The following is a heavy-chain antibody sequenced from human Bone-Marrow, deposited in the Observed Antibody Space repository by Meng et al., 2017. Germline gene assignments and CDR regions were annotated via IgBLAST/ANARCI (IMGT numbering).Heavy chain of an antibody. D-gene: IGHD3-10*01. J-gene: IGHJ4*02. CDR1: GFTFSSYN. CDR3: ARAYRYGSGSYYAYFDY. V-gene: IGHV3-20*04. CDR2: INWNGGST. Sequence: GESLKISCAASGFTFSSYNMHWVRQTPGEGLEWVSGINWNGGSTGYADSVKGRFTISRDNAKNSLYLQMNSLRAEDTALYYCARAYRYGSGSYYAYFDYWGQGTLVTVSS.